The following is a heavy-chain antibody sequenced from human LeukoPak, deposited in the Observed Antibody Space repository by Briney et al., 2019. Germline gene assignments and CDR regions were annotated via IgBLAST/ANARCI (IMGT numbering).Heavy chain of an antibody. CDR2: IYHSGGT. D-gene: IGHD6-13*01. J-gene: IGHJ4*02. V-gene: IGHV4-38-2*01. Sequence: SETLSLTCAASGYSISSGYYWGWIRQPPGKGLEWIGSIYHSGGTYYNPSLKSRVTISVDTSKNQFSLKLSSVTAADTAVYYCASSYSSSWPLDYWGQGTLVTVSS. CDR1: GYSISSGYY. CDR3: ASSYSSSWPLDY.